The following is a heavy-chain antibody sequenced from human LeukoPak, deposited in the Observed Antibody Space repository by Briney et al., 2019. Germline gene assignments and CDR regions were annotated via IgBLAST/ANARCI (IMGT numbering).Heavy chain of an antibody. CDR2: IFYSGST. CDR1: GGSVSSGSYY. Sequence: KSSETLSLTCTVSGGSVSSGSYYWSWIRQPPGKGLEWIGYIFYSGSTNYNPSLKSRVTISVDTSNNQVSLKLSSVTAADTAVYYCARVGWYWEHTTIGYYFDYWGQGTLVTVSS. CDR3: ARVGWYWEHTTIGYYFDY. V-gene: IGHV4-61*01. D-gene: IGHD3-10*02. J-gene: IGHJ4*02.